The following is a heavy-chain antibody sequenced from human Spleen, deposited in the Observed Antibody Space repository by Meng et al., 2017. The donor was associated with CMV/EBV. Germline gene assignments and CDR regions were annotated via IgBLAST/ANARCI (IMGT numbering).Heavy chain of an antibody. CDR1: GYTFTGYY. CDR2: INPKTGDT. D-gene: IGHD1-14*01. V-gene: IGHV1-2*04. CDR3: ARPEVNGPFDY. Sequence: VSCKASGYTFTGYYLHWVRQAPGQGLEWMGWINPKTGDTLYAQKFQGWVTMTRDTSINTAYMEVTRLTSGDTAIYYCARPEVNGPFDYWGQGALSPSPQ. J-gene: IGHJ4*02.